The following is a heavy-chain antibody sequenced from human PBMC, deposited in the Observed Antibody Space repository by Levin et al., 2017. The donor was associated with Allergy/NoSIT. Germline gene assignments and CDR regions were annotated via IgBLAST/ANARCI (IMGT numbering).Heavy chain of an antibody. D-gene: IGHD6-6*01. CDR2: IKSKGGGGTV. CDR1: GFSFTDAW. CDR3: TKLYHPNHLVSDY. J-gene: IGHJ4*02. Sequence: SGESLKISCAASGFSFTDAWMTWVRQAPGKGLEWVGLIKSKGGGGTVDFAAPVRGRFTISRDDSKEMVYLQMNSLKTEDTAVYYCTKLYHPNHLVSDYWGQGTLVTVSS. V-gene: IGHV3-15*01.